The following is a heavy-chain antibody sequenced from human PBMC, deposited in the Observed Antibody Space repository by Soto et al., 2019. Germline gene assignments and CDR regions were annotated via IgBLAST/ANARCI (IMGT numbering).Heavy chain of an antibody. J-gene: IGHJ5*02. V-gene: IGHV1-45*02. CDR1: GYTFTYCS. Sequence: ASVKVSCKASGYTFTYCSLHWLQQAPGQGLERMRWITLYNGNTNYAKKFQGRVTITRDMSLRTAYIELSSLRSEDTAVYYCARGGGIVVVTAPYDLWGQGTPVTVSS. CDR2: ITLYNGNT. CDR3: ARGGGIVVVTAPYDL. D-gene: IGHD2-21*02.